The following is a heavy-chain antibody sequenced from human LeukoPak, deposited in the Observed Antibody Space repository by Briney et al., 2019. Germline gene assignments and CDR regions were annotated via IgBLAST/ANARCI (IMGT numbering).Heavy chain of an antibody. D-gene: IGHD2-8*02. Sequence: SETLSLTCAVYGGSFSGYYWSWIRQPTGKGLEWMGEINHSGSTNYNPSLKSRVTISVDTSKNQFSLKLSSVTAADTAVYYCARRRPSFNPGGVWFDPWGQGTLVTVSS. V-gene: IGHV4-34*01. CDR1: GGSFSGYY. J-gene: IGHJ5*02. CDR3: ARRRPSFNPGGVWFDP. CDR2: INHSGST.